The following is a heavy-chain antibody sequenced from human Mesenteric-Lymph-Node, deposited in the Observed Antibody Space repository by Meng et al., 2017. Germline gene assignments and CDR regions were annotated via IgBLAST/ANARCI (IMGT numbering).Heavy chain of an antibody. J-gene: IGHJ6*02. CDR3: AREISGWYADYYYYYGMDV. V-gene: IGHV1-69*06. D-gene: IGHD6-19*01. Sequence: SVKVSCKASGYTFTGYYMHWVRQAPGQGLEWMGGIIPIFGTANYAQKFQGRVTITADKSTSTAYMELGSLRSEDTAVYYCAREISGWYADYYYYYGMDVWGQGTTVTVSS. CDR1: GYTFTGYY. CDR2: IIPIFGTA.